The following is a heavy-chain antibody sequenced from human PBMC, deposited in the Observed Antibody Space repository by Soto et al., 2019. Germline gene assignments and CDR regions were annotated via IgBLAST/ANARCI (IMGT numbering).Heavy chain of an antibody. CDR1: GYTFTSYD. D-gene: IGHD1-26*01. J-gene: IGHJ6*03. CDR3: AREGGYTRANYYYYYMDV. Sequence: ASVKVSCKASGYTFTSYDINWVRQATGQGLEWMGWMNPNSGNTGYAQKFQGRVTMTRNTSISTAYMELSSLRSEDTAVYYCAREGGYTRANYYYYYMDVWGKGTTVTVSS. CDR2: MNPNSGNT. V-gene: IGHV1-8*01.